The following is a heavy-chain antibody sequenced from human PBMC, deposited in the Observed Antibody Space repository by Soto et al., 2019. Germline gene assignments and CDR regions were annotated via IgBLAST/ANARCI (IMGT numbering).Heavy chain of an antibody. CDR1: GGVVSSTDYF. J-gene: IGHJ1*01. CDR3: ARGPSTTSTCEHFFDS. V-gene: IGHV4-61*08. CDR2: IHNTGLT. Sequence: SETLSLTCSVTGGVVSSTDYFWSWIRQPPGKGLEWGGYIHNTGLTKYNPSLKSRVTISADTSKNQFSLKLASVTAADTAVYYCARGPSTTSTCEHFFDSWGHGTLVTVS. D-gene: IGHD2-2*01.